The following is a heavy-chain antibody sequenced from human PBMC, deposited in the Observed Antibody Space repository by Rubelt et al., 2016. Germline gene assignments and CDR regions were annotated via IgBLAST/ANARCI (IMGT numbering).Heavy chain of an antibody. CDR2: ISYTGTT. Sequence: QVQLQESGPGLVKPSQTLSLTCTVSGVSLSTGGPYWSWIRQHPGKSLDWIGYISYTGTTSYNPSLMSPVYLSVDTSKNQFSLNLDAVTAADTAVYYCAGDRGDSTGRIDCWGQGTLASVSS. J-gene: IGHJ4*02. D-gene: IGHD3-22*01. CDR1: GVSLSTGGPY. V-gene: IGHV4-31*01. CDR3: AGDRGDSTGRIDC.